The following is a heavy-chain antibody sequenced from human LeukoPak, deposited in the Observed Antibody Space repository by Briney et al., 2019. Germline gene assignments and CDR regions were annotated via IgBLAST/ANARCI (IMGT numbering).Heavy chain of an antibody. V-gene: IGHV3-48*01. D-gene: IGHD6-13*01. CDR3: ARDGGYSST. Sequence: GGSLRLSCAASGFTFSSYSMNWVRQAPGKGLEYISYITSSSSTVFYADSVKGRFTVSRDNAKNSLYLQMSGLRAEDTAVYYCARDGGYSSTWGQGTLVTVSS. CDR1: GFTFSSYS. CDR2: ITSSSSTV. J-gene: IGHJ5*02.